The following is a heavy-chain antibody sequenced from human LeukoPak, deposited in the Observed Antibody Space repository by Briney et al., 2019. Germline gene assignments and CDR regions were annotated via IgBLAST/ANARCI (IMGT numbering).Heavy chain of an antibody. J-gene: IGHJ4*02. V-gene: IGHV1-3*01. CDR2: INAGDGNI. D-gene: IGHD3-9*01. CDR1: GYTFTNYA. CDR3: ARGPQRSYDILTGYLNY. Sequence: EASVKVSCKASGYTFTNYALHWVRQAPGQRLEWMGWINAGDGNIKYSQDFQGRVTITRDTSTSTAYMELRSLRSDDTAVYYCARGPQRSYDILTGYLNYWGQGTLVTVSS.